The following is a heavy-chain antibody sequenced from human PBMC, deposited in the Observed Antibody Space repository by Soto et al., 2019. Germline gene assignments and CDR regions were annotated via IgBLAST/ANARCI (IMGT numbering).Heavy chain of an antibody. J-gene: IGHJ6*01. V-gene: IGHV1-46*01. D-gene: IGHD2-2*01. CDR3: TRFIVLPAAMRHNWNPRGMGL. Sequence: ASVKVSCKASGYTFTSYYMHWVRQAPGQGLEWMGIINPSGGSTSYAQKFQGRVTMTRDTSTSTVYMELSSLRSEDTAVYSCTRFIVLPAAMRHNWNPRGMGLWGQGNTVPLA. CDR1: GYTFTSYY. CDR2: INPSGGST.